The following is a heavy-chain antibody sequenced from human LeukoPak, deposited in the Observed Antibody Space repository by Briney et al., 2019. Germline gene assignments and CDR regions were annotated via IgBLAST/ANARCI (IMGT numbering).Heavy chain of an antibody. CDR1: GFTFSSYW. V-gene: IGHV3-74*01. Sequence: GGSLRLSCAASGFTFSSYWMHWVRQAPGKGLVWVSRIDNDGSSTSSADSVKGRFTMSRDNAKNTLYLQMNSLRAEDTAVYYCVRGRLGYYFDYWGQGTLVTVSS. J-gene: IGHJ4*02. D-gene: IGHD3-16*01. CDR3: VRGRLGYYFDY. CDR2: IDNDGSST.